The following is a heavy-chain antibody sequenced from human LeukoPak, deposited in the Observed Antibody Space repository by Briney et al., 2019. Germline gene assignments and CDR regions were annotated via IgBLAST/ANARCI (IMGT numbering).Heavy chain of an antibody. CDR1: GGSISSYY. Sequence: SETLSLTCTVSGGSISSYYWSWIRQPSGKELEWLGYIYSSGCTNYNPSLKSRVTVSVDTSKKQFSLKLSSVTAADTAVYYCARVLGSGYSDYWGQGTLVTVSS. CDR2: IYSSGCT. CDR3: ARVLGSGYSDY. J-gene: IGHJ4*02. D-gene: IGHD2-15*01. V-gene: IGHV4-59*01.